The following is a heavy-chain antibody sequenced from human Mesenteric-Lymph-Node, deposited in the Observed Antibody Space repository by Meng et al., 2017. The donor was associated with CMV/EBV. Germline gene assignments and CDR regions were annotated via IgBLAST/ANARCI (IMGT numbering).Heavy chain of an antibody. D-gene: IGHD1-1*01. CDR3: ARVVPVQLEGGENWFDP. CDR2: INPNSGGT. CDR1: FPGSS. V-gene: IGHV1-2*06. Sequence: FPGSSLHGVRQAPGQGREWMGRINPNSGGTNYAQKFQGRVTMTRDTSISTAYMELSRLRSDDTAVYYCARVVPVQLEGGENWFDPWGQGTLVTVSS. J-gene: IGHJ5*02.